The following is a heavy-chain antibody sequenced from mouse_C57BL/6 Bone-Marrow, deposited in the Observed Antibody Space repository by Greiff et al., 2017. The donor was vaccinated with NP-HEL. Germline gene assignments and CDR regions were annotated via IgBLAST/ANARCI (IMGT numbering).Heavy chain of an antibody. Sequence: EVQLQQSGPELVKPGASVKISCKASGYSFTDYNMNWVKQSNGKSLEWIGVINPNYGTTSYNQKFKGKATLTVDQSSSTAYMELNSLTSEDSAVYDGAPYYYGRSVLFAYWGQGTLVTVSA. CDR2: INPNYGTT. J-gene: IGHJ3*01. D-gene: IGHD1-1*01. CDR3: APYYYGRSVLFAY. CDR1: GYSFTDYN. V-gene: IGHV1-39*01.